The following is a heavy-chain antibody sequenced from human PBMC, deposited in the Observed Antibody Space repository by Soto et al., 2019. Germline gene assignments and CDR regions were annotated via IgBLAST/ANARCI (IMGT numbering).Heavy chain of an antibody. Sequence: PGGSLRLSCAASGFTFSSYGMHWVRQAPGKGLEWVAVIWYDGSNKYYADSVKGRFTISRDNSKNTLYLQMNSLRAEDTAVYYCARDFYPAAAGNCFDYWGQGTLVTVSS. CDR1: GFTFSSYG. CDR3: ARDFYPAAAGNCFDY. CDR2: IWYDGSNK. V-gene: IGHV3-33*01. J-gene: IGHJ4*02. D-gene: IGHD6-13*01.